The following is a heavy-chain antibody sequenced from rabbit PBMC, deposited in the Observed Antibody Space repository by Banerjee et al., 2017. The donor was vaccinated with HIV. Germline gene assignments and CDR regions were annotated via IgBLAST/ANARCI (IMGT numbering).Heavy chain of an antibody. Sequence: QSLEESGGDLVKPEGSLTLTCTASGFSLSDYWMCWVRQAPGKGLEWIGCIDAGSSANTAYANWAKGRFTISKTSSTTVTLQMTSLTAAGTATYFCARDYNHRHDGYVLNLWGQGTLVTVS. CDR3: ARDYNHRHDGYVLNL. D-gene: IGHD6-1*01. V-gene: IGHV1S40*01. CDR2: IDAGSSANT. CDR1: GFSLSDYW. J-gene: IGHJ4*01.